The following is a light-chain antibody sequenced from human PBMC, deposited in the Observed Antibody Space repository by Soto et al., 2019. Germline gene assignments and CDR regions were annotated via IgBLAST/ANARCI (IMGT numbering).Light chain of an antibody. CDR1: QSISSG. CDR3: QQYNSYSWT. J-gene: IGKJ1*01. V-gene: IGKV1-5*03. CDR2: KAS. Sequence: DIQMTQSPSTLSASVGDRVTITCRASQSISSGLAWYQQKPGKAPKLLIYKASSLESGVPSRFSGSGSGTEFTLTISSLQPDDFATYCCQQYNSYSWTFGQGTKVEIK.